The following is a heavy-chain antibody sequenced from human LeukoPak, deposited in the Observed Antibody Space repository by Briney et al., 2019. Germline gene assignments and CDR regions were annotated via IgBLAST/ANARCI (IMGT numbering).Heavy chain of an antibody. Sequence: SQTLSLTCTVSGGSISSGGYYWSWIRQHPGKGLEWIGYIYYSGSTYYNPSLKSRVTISVDTSKSQFSLKLNSVTAADTAVYYCASGTTVTDDAFDIWGQGTMVTVSS. CDR2: IYYSGST. CDR1: GGSISSGGYY. V-gene: IGHV4-31*03. J-gene: IGHJ3*02. D-gene: IGHD4-17*01. CDR3: ASGTTVTDDAFDI.